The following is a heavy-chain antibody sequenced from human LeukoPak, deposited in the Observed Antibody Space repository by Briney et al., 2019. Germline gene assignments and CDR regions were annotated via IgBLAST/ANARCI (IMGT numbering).Heavy chain of an antibody. D-gene: IGHD4-17*01. CDR3: AKDADDSGDYVGIDY. V-gene: IGHV3-9*01. CDR2: ISWNRNTM. Sequence: GGSLRLSCAASGFSFNDYAMHWVRQAPGKGLEWVSGISWNRNTMGYADSVRGRFTIFRDDGKNSLYLQMNSLRAEDTALYYCAKDADDSGDYVGIDYWGQGTLVTVSS. CDR1: GFSFNDYA. J-gene: IGHJ4*02.